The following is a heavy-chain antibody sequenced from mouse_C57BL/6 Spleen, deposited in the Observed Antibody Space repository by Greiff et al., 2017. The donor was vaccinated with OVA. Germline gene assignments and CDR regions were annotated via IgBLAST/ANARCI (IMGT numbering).Heavy chain of an antibody. J-gene: IGHJ4*01. CDR3: ARRGYDYDGYAMDY. V-gene: IGHV1-55*01. D-gene: IGHD2-4*01. CDR1: GYTFTSYW. Sequence: QVQLQQSGAELVKPGASVKMSCKASGYTFTSYWITWVKQRPGQGLEWIGDIYPGSGSTNYNEKFKSKATLTVDTSSSTAYMQLSSLTSEDSAVYYCARRGYDYDGYAMDYWGQGTSVTGSS. CDR2: IYPGSGST.